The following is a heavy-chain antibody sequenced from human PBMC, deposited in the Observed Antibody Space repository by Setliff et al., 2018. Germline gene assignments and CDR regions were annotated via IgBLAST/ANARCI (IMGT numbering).Heavy chain of an antibody. J-gene: IGHJ3*02. V-gene: IGHV3-73*01. D-gene: IGHD5-18*01. CDR2: IRGRTDNYAT. CDR3: TFARDGYDVFDI. CDR1: GFSFSGSA. Sequence: GESLTISCAASGFSFSGSAVYWVRQASVKGLEWIGRIRGRTDNYATAYAASVRGRFTISRDDSKNTAYLQMNSLKTEDTAVYYCTFARDGYDVFDIWGQGTMVTVPS.